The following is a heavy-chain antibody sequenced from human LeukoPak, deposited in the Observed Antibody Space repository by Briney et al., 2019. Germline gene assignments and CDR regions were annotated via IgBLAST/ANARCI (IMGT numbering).Heavy chain of an antibody. Sequence: GGSLRLSCAASGFTFSDYYMSWIRQAPGKGLEWVANIKQDGSEKYYVDSVKGRFTVSRDNAKNSLFLQMNSLRAEDTAVYYCVRVGGTPDYWGQGTLVTVSS. D-gene: IGHD1-26*01. J-gene: IGHJ4*02. V-gene: IGHV3-7*01. CDR2: IKQDGSEK. CDR3: VRVGGTPDY. CDR1: GFTFSDYY.